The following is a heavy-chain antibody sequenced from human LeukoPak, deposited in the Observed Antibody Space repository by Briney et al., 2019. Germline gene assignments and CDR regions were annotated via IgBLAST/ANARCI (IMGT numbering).Heavy chain of an antibody. CDR1: GGSISSGDYY. CDR3: ARRFLWFGESSGTFDY. Sequence: SETLSLTCTVSGGSISSGDYYWSWIRQPPGKGLEWIVYIYESGDTHYNPSLKSRVIISVDTSKNQFSLKLSSVTAADTAVYYCARRFLWFGESSGTFDYWGQGTLVTVSS. D-gene: IGHD3-10*01. CDR2: IYESGDT. V-gene: IGHV4-30-4*01. J-gene: IGHJ4*02.